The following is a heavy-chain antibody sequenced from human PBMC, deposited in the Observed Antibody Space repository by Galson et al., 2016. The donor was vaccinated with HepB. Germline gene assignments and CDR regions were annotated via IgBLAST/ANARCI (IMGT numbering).Heavy chain of an antibody. D-gene: IGHD4-23*01. CDR3: VRVVDGGMFDP. CDR1: GFTFRDHY. V-gene: IGHV3-72*01. CDR2: TRTRAKSYTT. J-gene: IGHJ5*02. Sequence: SLRLSCAASGFTFRDHYMDWVRQAPGKGLEWVGRTRTRAKSYTTDFAAAGKGRFTISRNDSTNLLYLQMNSLQTEDTALYHCVRVVDGGMFDPWGQGTLVIVSS.